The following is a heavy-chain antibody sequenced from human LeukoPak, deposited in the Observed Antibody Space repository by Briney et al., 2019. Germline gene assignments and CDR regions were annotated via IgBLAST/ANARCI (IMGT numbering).Heavy chain of an antibody. CDR2: ISYDGSNK. CDR1: GFTVSSNY. D-gene: IGHD4-17*01. CDR3: ARTLQDYGDYVLNY. Sequence: PGGSLRLSCAASGFTVSSNYMSWVRQAPGKGLEWVAVISYDGSNKYYADSVKGRFTISRDNSKNTLYLQMNSLRAEDTAVYYCARTLQDYGDYVLNYWGQGTLVTVSS. J-gene: IGHJ4*02. V-gene: IGHV3-30*03.